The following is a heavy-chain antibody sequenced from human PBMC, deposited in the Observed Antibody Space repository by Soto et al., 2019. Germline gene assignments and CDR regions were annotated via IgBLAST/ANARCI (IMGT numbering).Heavy chain of an antibody. CDR1: GFSLSNARMG. Sequence: QVTLKESGPVLVKPTETLTLTCTVSGFSLSNARMGVSWIRQPPGKALEWLAHIFSNDEKSYSTSLKSRLTISKDTSKSQVVLTMTNMDPVDTATYYCARITRQPIVATIPDYFDYWGQGTLVTVSS. CDR2: IFSNDEK. V-gene: IGHV2-26*01. D-gene: IGHD5-12*01. J-gene: IGHJ4*02. CDR3: ARITRQPIVATIPDYFDY.